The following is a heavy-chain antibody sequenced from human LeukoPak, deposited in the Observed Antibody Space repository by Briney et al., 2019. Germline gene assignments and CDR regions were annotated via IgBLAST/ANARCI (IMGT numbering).Heavy chain of an antibody. J-gene: IGHJ4*02. CDR2: IWYDGSNK. Sequence: GGSLTFSCAASGFTFSGHGLHWVRQAPGKGLEWLAVIWYDGSNKHYADSLKGRFTISRDNSRNTLYLQMNSLKVEDTAIYYCARGAYGDYNFEDVFYLDYWGQGTLVTVSS. CDR3: ARGAYGDYNFEDVFYLDY. V-gene: IGHV3-33*01. CDR1: GFTFSGHG. D-gene: IGHD4-17*01.